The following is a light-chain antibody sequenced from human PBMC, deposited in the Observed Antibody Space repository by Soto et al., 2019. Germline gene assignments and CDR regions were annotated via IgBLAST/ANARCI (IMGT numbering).Light chain of an antibody. J-gene: IGKJ2*01. CDR2: SAS. CDR1: QGIIDA. CDR3: LHHSEYPFT. V-gene: IGKV1-17*01. Sequence: DIQMTQSPSSLSASVGDRVTITCRASQGIIDALGWYQQKPGQGPKRLIYSASSLHNGVPSRFSGIGSETVFTLTISSLQPEDFATYFCLHHSEYPFTFGQGTRMEI.